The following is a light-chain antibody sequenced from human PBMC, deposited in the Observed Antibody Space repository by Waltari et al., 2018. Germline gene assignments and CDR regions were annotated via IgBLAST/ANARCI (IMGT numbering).Light chain of an antibody. CDR3: QETSTFPIT. Sequence: DIQMTQSPSSVSASVGDTVTITCRASQDISNQLTGYQQKPGKAPKFLIYDASTLESGVPSRFSGSGSGTDFTLTVRSLQPEDFATYYCQETSTFPITFGQGTRLEIK. CDR2: DAS. J-gene: IGKJ5*01. CDR1: QDISNQ. V-gene: IGKV1D-12*01.